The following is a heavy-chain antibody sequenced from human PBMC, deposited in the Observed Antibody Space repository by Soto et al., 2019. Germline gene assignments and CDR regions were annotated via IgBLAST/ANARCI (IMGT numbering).Heavy chain of an antibody. CDR1: GYSIRSSNW. D-gene: IGHD3-10*01. J-gene: IGHJ3*02. Sequence: SETLSLTCGVSGYSIRSSNWWGWIRQPPGKGLEWIGYIYYSGSTYYNPSLKSRVTMSVDTSKNQFSLKLSSVTAVDTAVYYCARVTVKGSGKQDAFDIWGQGTMVTVSS. CDR2: IYYSGST. V-gene: IGHV4-28*03. CDR3: ARVTVKGSGKQDAFDI.